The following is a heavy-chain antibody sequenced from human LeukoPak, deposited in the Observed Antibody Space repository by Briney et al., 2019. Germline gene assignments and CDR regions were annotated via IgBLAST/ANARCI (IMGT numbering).Heavy chain of an antibody. D-gene: IGHD3-22*01. CDR1: GFTFSSYA. CDR2: VSGSGGST. J-gene: IGHJ4*02. CDR3: AKGTYYYDSSGYSVDY. Sequence: KAGGSLRLSCAASGFTFSSYAMSWVRQAPGKGLEWVSAVSGSGGSTYYADSVKGRFTISRDNSKNTLYLQMNSLRAEDTAVYYCAKGTYYYDSSGYSVDYWGQGTLATVSS. V-gene: IGHV3-23*01.